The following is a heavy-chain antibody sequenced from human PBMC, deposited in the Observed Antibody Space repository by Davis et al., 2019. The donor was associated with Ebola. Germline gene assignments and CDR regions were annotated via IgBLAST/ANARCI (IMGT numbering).Heavy chain of an antibody. D-gene: IGHD6-6*01. CDR1: GASITSSSFY. CDR3: ARHVAARWPLVDAFDI. V-gene: IGHV4-39*01. J-gene: IGHJ3*02. CDR2: ISYSGST. Sequence: MPSETLSLTCNVSGASITSSSFYWGWIRQSPGKGLEWIGSISYSGSTYYNPSFRSRVTISIDTSKNQFSLKLSSVTAADTAVYYCARHVAARWPLVDAFDIWGQGTMVTVSS.